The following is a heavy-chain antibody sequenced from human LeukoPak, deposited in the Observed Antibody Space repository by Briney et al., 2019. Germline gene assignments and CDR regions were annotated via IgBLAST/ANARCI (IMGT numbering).Heavy chain of an antibody. CDR1: GFTFSSYS. Sequence: GGSLRLSCAASGFTFSSYSMNWVRQAPGKGPEWVSSISSSSSYIYYADSVKGRFTISRDNAKNSLYLQMNSLRAEDTAVYYCARDLRVPTYYYDSSGQNDAFDIWGQGTMVTVSS. V-gene: IGHV3-21*01. J-gene: IGHJ3*02. CDR2: ISSSSSYI. D-gene: IGHD3-22*01. CDR3: ARDLRVPTYYYDSSGQNDAFDI.